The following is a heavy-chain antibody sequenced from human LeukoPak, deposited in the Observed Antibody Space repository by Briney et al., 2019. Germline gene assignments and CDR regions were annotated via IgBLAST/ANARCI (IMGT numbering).Heavy chain of an antibody. CDR2: INHSGST. J-gene: IGHJ3*02. CDR3: ARRGWNYGAFDI. V-gene: IGHV4-34*01. Sequence: SETLSLTCAVYGGSFSGYYWSWIRQPPGKGLEWIGEINHSGSTNYNPSLKSRVTISVDTSKNQFSLKLSSVTAADTAVYYCARRGWNYGAFDIWGQGTMVTGSS. D-gene: IGHD1-7*01. CDR1: GGSFSGYY.